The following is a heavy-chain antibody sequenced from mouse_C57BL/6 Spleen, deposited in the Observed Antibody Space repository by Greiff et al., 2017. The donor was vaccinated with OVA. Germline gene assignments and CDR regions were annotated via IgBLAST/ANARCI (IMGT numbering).Heavy chain of an antibody. Sequence: EVKLLESGPGLVKPSQSLSLTCSVTGYSITSGYYWNWIRQFPGNKLEWMGYISYDGSNNYNPSLKNRISITRDTSKNLFFLKLTAVTTEDTATYNCASVKDFADWGKGTLVTVAA. CDR2: ISYDGSN. V-gene: IGHV3-6*01. CDR3: ASVKDFAD. CDR1: GYSITSGYY. J-gene: IGHJ3*01.